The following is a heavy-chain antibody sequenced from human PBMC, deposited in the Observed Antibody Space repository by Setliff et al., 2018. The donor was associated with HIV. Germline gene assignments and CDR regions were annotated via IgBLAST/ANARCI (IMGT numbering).Heavy chain of an antibody. CDR2: ISNDGTNK. J-gene: IGHJ6*03. CDR3: ARLCLRCKGLIYYYMDV. D-gene: IGHD2-8*01. Sequence: CAASGFTFSSYAIHWVRQAPGKGLEWVAVISNDGTNKYYADSVEGRFTISRDNAKNTLYLQMNSLRAEDTALYHCARLCLRCKGLIYYYMDVWGKGTTVTVSS. CDR1: GFTFSSYA. V-gene: IGHV3-30*04.